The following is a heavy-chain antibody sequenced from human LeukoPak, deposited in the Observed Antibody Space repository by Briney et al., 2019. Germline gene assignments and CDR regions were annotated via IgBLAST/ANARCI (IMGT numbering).Heavy chain of an antibody. CDR2: ISDNGGSI. CDR1: GFTFSSYW. V-gene: IGHV3-23*01. D-gene: IGHD2-21*01. Sequence: PGGSLRLSCAASGFTFSSYWMTWVRQAPGKGLEWVSAISDNGGSIFYADSVKGRFTISRDNSKNSLYLQMNSLRADDTAVYYCVKIAPDLPWGQGTLVTVS. J-gene: IGHJ5*02. CDR3: VKIAPDLP.